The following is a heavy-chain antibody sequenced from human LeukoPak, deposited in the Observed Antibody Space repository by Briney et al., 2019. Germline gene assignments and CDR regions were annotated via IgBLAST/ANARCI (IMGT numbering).Heavy chain of an antibody. CDR1: GFTFSSYA. J-gene: IGHJ3*02. Sequence: PGGSLRLSCAASGFTFSSYAMSWVRQAPGKGLEWVSAISGSGGSTYYADSVKGRFTVSRDNSQNTLYLQMNSLRAEDTAVYYCAKAPGGVNYAFDIWGQGTMVAVSS. CDR2: ISGSGGST. V-gene: IGHV3-23*01. D-gene: IGHD3-16*01. CDR3: AKAPGGVNYAFDI.